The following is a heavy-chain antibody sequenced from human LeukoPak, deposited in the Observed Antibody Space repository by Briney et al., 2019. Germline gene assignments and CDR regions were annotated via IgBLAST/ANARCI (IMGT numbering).Heavy chain of an antibody. CDR2: IYYSGST. CDR3: ARERWEGGSYAMGFDY. D-gene: IGHD3-16*01. CDR1: GGSIRSHY. J-gene: IGHJ4*02. V-gene: IGHV4-59*11. Sequence: SETLSLTCSVSGGSIRSHYWNWIRQPPGKGLEWLGHIYYSGSTYYNPSLKSRITISVDTSKNQFSLRLSSVTAADTAVYYCARERWEGGSYAMGFDYWGQGALVTVSS.